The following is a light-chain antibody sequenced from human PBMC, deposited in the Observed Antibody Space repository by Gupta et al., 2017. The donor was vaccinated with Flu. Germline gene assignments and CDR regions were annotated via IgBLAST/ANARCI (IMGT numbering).Light chain of an antibody. V-gene: IGLV3-1*01. J-gene: IGLJ2*01. Sequence: SYALPQPPSVSVSPGQTASITCSGDKLGDKHVCWYHQKPGQSPVLVIYQDSKRPSGIPARFSGSNSGNSATLAISETQAMDEADYYCQAWDSSTAVFGGGTKLTVL. CDR3: QAWDSSTAV. CDR2: QDS. CDR1: KLGDKH.